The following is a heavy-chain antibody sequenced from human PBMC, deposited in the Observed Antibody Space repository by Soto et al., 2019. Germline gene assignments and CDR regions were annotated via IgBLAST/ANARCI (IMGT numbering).Heavy chain of an antibody. CDR2: ISYDGSNK. Sequence: XGSLRLSCAAAGFTFSSSDMHWVRQAPGMGLEWVAVISYDGSNKYYADSVEGRFTISRDNSKNTLYLQMNSLRAEDTAVYYCAKDASGYDYGHYYGMDVWGQGTTVTVSS. CDR3: AKDASGYDYGHYYGMDV. J-gene: IGHJ6*02. V-gene: IGHV3-30*18. CDR1: GFTFSSSD. D-gene: IGHD5-12*01.